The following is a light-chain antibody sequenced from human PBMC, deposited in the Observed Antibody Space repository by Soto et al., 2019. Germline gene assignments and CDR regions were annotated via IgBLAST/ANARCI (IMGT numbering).Light chain of an antibody. V-gene: IGLV2-23*03. CDR2: EGS. J-gene: IGLJ2*01. CDR1: SSDVGSYNL. Sequence: QSALTQPASVSGSPGQSITISCTGTSSDVGSYNLVSWYQQHPGKAPKLMIYEGSKRPSGVSNRFSGSKSGNTASLTISGLPALDVAVYYFRSYAGSSTFVVFGGGTKVTVL. CDR3: RSYAGSSTFVV.